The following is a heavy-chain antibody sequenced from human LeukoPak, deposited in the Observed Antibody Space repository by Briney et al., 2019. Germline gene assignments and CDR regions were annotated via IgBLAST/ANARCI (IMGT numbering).Heavy chain of an antibody. CDR3: AKDQQQLVPRWFDY. V-gene: IGHV3-23*01. CDR1: GFTFSSYA. CDR2: ISGSGGST. D-gene: IGHD6-13*01. J-gene: IGHJ4*02. Sequence: GGSLRLSCAASGFTFSSYAMGWVRQAPGKGLEWVSAISGSGGSTYYADSVKGRFTISRDNSKNTVYLQLNSLRAEDTAVYYCAKDQQQLVPRWFDYWGQGTLVTVSS.